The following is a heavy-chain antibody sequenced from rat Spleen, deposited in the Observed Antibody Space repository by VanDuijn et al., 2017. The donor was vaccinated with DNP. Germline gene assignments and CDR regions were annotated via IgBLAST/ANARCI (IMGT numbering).Heavy chain of an antibody. CDR3: ARGGSYGFAY. J-gene: IGHJ3*01. Sequence: CGVTWVRQPPGKGLEWIAAISNGGGTYFNSALKSRLSISGDTSKSQVFLKMNSLQTEDTAIYYCARGGSYGFAYWGEGTLVTVSS. CDR1: CG. CDR2: ISNGGGT. V-gene: IGHV2S8*01. D-gene: IGHD1-3*01.